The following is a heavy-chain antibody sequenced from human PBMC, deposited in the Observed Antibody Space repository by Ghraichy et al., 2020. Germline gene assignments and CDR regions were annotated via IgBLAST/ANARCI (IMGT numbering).Heavy chain of an antibody. V-gene: IGHV3-23*01. D-gene: IGHD1-14*01. J-gene: IGHJ4*02. CDR2: ISGSGVST. Sequence: GGSLRLSCAASGFTFSSYAMSWVRQAPGKGLQWVSTISGSGVSTFYADSVKGRFTISRDNSENTLYLQMNSLRAEDTAVYYCAKVRSNNNFDSWGQGTLVTVSS. CDR3: AKVRSNNNFDS. CDR1: GFTFSSYA.